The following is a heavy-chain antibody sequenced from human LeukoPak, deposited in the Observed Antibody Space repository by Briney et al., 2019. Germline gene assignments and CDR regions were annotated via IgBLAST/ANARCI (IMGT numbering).Heavy chain of an antibody. CDR3: TTRSGFWSGFDY. V-gene: IGHV3-15*01. Sequence: GGSLRLSCAASGFTFSNAWMSWVRQAPGKGLEWVGRIKSKTDGGTTDYAAPVKGRFTISRDDSKNTLYLQMNSLKTEDTAVYYCTTRSGFWSGFDYWGQGTLVTVSS. CDR2: IKSKTDGGTT. D-gene: IGHD3-3*01. CDR1: GFTFSNAW. J-gene: IGHJ4*02.